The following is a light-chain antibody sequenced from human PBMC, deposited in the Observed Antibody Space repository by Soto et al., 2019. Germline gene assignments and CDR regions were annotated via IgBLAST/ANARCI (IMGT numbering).Light chain of an antibody. CDR1: GSNIRANYD. V-gene: IGLV1-40*01. J-gene: IGLJ3*02. CDR3: QSYDFSLGAFWV. CDR2: GTS. Sequence: SALTQQASVCGAPGQRFTISCTGGGSNIRANYDLHWYQQRPGTAPKLLIYGTSNRPSGVPDRFSGSKSGNSASLAITGLQAEDEDHYFCQSYDFSLGAFWVFGGGTTVTV.